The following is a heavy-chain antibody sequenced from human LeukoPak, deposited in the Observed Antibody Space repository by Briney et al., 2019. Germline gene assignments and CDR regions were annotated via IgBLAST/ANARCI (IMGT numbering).Heavy chain of an antibody. D-gene: IGHD3-22*01. CDR1: GYTFTSYG. J-gene: IGHJ4*02. V-gene: IGHV1-18*01. CDR2: ISAYNGNT. Sequence: TSVKVSCKASGYTFTSYGISWVRQAPGQGLEWMGWISAYNGNTHYAQKLQGRVTMTTDTSTSTVYMELRSLRSDDTAVYYCARGSPPRRNYDSRGYYSYYFDYWGQGTLVTVSS. CDR3: ARGSPPRRNYDSRGYYSYYFDY.